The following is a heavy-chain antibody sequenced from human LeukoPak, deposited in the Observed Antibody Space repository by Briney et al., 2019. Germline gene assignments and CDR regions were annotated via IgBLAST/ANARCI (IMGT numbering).Heavy chain of an antibody. CDR3: ARGSKFWYVFGP. CDR1: GDSVTSFY. V-gene: IGHV4-59*02. Sequence: PSETLSLTCNVSGDSVTSFYWSWIRQSPRKGLEWIGYVYHTGSTKYNPSLKSRVTMSMDTSKNHFSLQLHSVTAADTAVYYCARGSKFWYVFGPWGQGALVSVSS. D-gene: IGHD6-13*01. CDR2: VYHTGST. J-gene: IGHJ5*02.